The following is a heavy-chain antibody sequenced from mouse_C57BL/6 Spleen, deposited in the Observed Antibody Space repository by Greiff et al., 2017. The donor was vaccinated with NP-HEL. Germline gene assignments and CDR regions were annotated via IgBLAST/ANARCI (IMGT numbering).Heavy chain of an antibody. J-gene: IGHJ4*01. CDR2: IDPSDSYT. CDR3: ERRRRDREDYAMDY. CDR1: GYTFTSYW. Sequence: QVQLQQPGAELVMPGASVKLSCKASGYTFTSYWMHWVKQRPGQGLEWIGEIDPSDSYTNYNQKFKGKSTLTVDKSSSPAYMQLSSPTSEDSAVSYCERRRRDREDYAMDYWGQGTSVTVSS. V-gene: IGHV1-69*01. D-gene: IGHD2-14*01.